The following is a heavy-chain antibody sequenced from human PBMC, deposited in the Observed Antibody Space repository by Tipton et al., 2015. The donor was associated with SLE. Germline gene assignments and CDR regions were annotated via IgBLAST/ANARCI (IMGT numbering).Heavy chain of an antibody. CDR3: ARDRSSGWADY. D-gene: IGHD6-19*01. V-gene: IGHV3-9*01. J-gene: IGHJ4*02. CDR1: GFNFDDYA. CDR2: LSWNSGNI. Sequence: SLRLSCAASGFNFDDYAMHWVRQTPEKGLEWVSGLSWNSGNIDYADSVKGRFTISRDNAKSSLYLQMNSLRAEDTAVYYCARDRSSGWADYWGQGTLVTVSS.